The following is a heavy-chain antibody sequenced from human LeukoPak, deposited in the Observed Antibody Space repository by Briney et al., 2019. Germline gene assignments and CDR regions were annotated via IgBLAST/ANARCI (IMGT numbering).Heavy chain of an antibody. Sequence: PGGSLRLSCAASGFTFSSYGMHWVRQAPGKGLEWVAVIWYDGSNKYYADSVKGRFTISRDNSKNTLYLQMNSLRAEDTAVYYCARGVYDDYVFDYWGQGTLVTVSS. V-gene: IGHV3-33*01. CDR1: GFTFSSYG. D-gene: IGHD4-17*01. CDR2: IWYDGSNK. J-gene: IGHJ4*02. CDR3: ARGVYDDYVFDY.